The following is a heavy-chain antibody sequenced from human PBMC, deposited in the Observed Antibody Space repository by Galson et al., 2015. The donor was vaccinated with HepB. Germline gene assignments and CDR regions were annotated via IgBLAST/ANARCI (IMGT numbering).Heavy chain of an antibody. Sequence: SVKVSCKASGYTFTSYDINWVRQATGQGLEWMGWMNPNSGNTGYAQEFQGRVTMTRNTSISTAYMELSSLRSEDTAVYYCARGWHLVLIVDYYGMDVSGQGTTVTVSS. CDR2: MNPNSGNT. CDR3: ARGWHLVLIVDYYGMDV. D-gene: IGHD6-6*01. J-gene: IGHJ6*02. V-gene: IGHV1-8*01. CDR1: GYTFTSYD.